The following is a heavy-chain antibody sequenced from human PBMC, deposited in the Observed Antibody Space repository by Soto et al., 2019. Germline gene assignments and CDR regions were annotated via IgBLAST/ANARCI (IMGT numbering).Heavy chain of an antibody. V-gene: IGHV4-34*01. CDR2: INHSGST. D-gene: IGHD3-3*01. Sequence: QVQLQQWGAGLLKPSETLSLTCAVYGGSFSGYYWSWIRQPPGKGLEWIGEINHSGSTNYNPSLKSRVIISVDTSKNQFSLKLSSGTAADTAVYYCARNGSYYDFWSGYYFGGGMDVWGQGTTVTVSS. J-gene: IGHJ6*02. CDR3: ARNGSYYDFWSGYYFGGGMDV. CDR1: GGSFSGYY.